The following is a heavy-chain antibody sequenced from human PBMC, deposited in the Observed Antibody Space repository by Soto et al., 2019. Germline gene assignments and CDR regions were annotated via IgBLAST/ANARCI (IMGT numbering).Heavy chain of an antibody. CDR3: AGKDKSVHFNWFDP. J-gene: IGHJ5*02. D-gene: IGHD3-10*02. Sequence: PGESLKISCRTSGYRFTSYWIAWVRQMPGKGLEWMGIIFPSDSDTRYSPSFQGQVTISADRSTSTVFLQWASLKASDTAVYFCAGKDKSVHFNWFDPWGHCTLVTVSS. V-gene: IGHV5-51*01. CDR1: GYRFTSYW. CDR2: IFPSDSDT.